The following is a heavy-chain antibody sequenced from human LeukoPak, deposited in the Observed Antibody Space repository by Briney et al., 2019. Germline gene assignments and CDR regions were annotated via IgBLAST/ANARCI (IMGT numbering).Heavy chain of an antibody. J-gene: IGHJ3*02. CDR3: ARARWLRFGPTNLDAFDI. CDR1: GGSISSYY. V-gene: IGHV4-59*01. CDR2: IYYSGSI. D-gene: IGHD5-12*01. Sequence: SETLSLTCTVSGGSISSYYWSWIRQPPGKGLEWIGYIYYSGSINYNPSLKSRVTISVDTSKNQFSLKLSSVTAADTAVYYCARARWLRFGPTNLDAFDIWGQGTMVTVSS.